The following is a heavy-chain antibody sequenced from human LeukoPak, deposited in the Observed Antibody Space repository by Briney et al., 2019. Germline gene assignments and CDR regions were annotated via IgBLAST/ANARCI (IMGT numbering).Heavy chain of an antibody. CDR1: GFTFRDYG. J-gene: IGHJ4*02. CDR3: AKGRGYCTGGSCYSDY. Sequence: PGGSLRLSCAASGFTFRDYGMHWVRQAPGKGLEWVSTISGSDGNTYYADSVKGRFTISRDNSKNTLYLQMNSLRVEDTAVYYCAKGRGYCTGGSCYSDYWGQGTLVTVSS. V-gene: IGHV3-23*01. D-gene: IGHD2-15*01. CDR2: ISGSDGNT.